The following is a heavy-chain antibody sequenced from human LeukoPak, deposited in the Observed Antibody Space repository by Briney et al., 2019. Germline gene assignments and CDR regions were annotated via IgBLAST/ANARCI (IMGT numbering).Heavy chain of an antibody. CDR1: GFTFSSYA. J-gene: IGHJ5*02. D-gene: IGHD3-10*01. CDR3: AKWRGNRGVNWFDP. CDR2: ISGSGGST. Sequence: PGGSLRLSCAASGFTFSSYAMSWVRQAPGKGLEWVSAISGSGGSTYYADSVKGRFIISRDNSKNTLYLQMNSLRAEDTAVYYCAKWRGNRGVNWFDPWGQGTLVTVSS. V-gene: IGHV3-23*01.